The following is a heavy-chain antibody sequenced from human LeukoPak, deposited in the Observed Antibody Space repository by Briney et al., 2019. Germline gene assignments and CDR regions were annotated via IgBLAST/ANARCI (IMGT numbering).Heavy chain of an antibody. CDR1: GFTVSSNY. V-gene: IGHV3-53*01. CDR2: IYSGGST. J-gene: IGHJ6*02. CDR3: ARIEHYYYYGMDV. Sequence: PGGSLRLSCAASGFTVSSNYMSWVRQAPGKGLEWVSVIYSGGSTYYADSVKGRFTISRDNSKNTLYLQVNSLRAEDTAVYYCARIEHYYYYGMDVWGQGTTVTVSS.